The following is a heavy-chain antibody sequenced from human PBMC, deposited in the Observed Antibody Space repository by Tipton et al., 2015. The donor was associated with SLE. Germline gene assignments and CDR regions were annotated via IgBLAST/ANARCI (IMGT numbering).Heavy chain of an antibody. J-gene: IGHJ4*02. CDR1: GGSISFGSYY. CDR2: IYTRGYT. Sequence: TLSLTCNVSGGSISFGSYYWSWIRQPAGKGLEWIGRIYTRGYTDYSPSLKSRVTISLDTSKNQFSLKLSSVTAADTAIYYCSTLLAGGSGRGYWGQGTLVTVSS. V-gene: IGHV4-61*02. CDR3: STLLAGGSGRGY. D-gene: IGHD3-10*01.